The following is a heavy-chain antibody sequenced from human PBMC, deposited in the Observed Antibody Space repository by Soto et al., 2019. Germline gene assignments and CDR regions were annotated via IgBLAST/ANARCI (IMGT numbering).Heavy chain of an antibody. CDR1: GFTFSSYS. CDR3: ARAPFWAPYCSGGSCYGAFDI. J-gene: IGHJ3*02. CDR2: VSSSSSYI. Sequence: GGSLRLSCAASGFTFSSYSMNWVRQAPGKGLEWVSSVSSSSSYIYYADSVKGRFTISRDNAKNSLYLQMNSLRAEDTAVYYCARAPFWAPYCSGGSCYGAFDIWGQGTMVTVSS. V-gene: IGHV3-21*01. D-gene: IGHD2-15*01.